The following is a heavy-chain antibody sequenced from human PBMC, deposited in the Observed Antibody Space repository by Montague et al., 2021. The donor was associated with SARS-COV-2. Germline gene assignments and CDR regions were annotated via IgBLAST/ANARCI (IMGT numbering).Heavy chain of an antibody. CDR1: GISLSTSGMC. Sequence: PALVKPTQTLTLTCTFSGISLSTSGMCVSWIRQPPGKALEWLARIDWDDDKYYSTSLKTRLTISKDTSKNQVVLTMTNMDPVDTATYYCARTHYDILPGYYYDMDVWGQGTTVTVSS. J-gene: IGHJ6*02. D-gene: IGHD3-9*01. V-gene: IGHV2-70*11. CDR3: ARTHYDILPGYYYDMDV. CDR2: IDWDDDK.